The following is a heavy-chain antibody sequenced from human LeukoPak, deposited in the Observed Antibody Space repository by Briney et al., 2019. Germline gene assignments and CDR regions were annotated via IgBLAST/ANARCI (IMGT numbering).Heavy chain of an antibody. J-gene: IGHJ6*03. CDR2: ISYDGSNK. CDR1: GFTYSNYG. CDR3: ARDGPPESRDGYNFPALIYYYYMDV. Sequence: GGSLRLSCAASGFTYSNYGMHWVRQAPGKGLEWVAVISYDGSNKYYADSVKGRFTISRDNSKNTLYLQMNSLRAEDTAVYYCARDGPPESRDGYNFPALIYYYYMDVWGKGTTVTISS. D-gene: IGHD5-24*01. V-gene: IGHV3-30*19.